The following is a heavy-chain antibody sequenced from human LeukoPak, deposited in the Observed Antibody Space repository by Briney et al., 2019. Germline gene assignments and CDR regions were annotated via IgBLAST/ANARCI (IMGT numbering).Heavy chain of an antibody. CDR3: ARHRAYSSSSPFDY. J-gene: IGHJ4*02. Sequence: SETLSLTRSVSGGSISSLYWSWLRQPPGKGLEWIGYIYYTASTNYNPSLKSRVTMFVDRSKNQFSLRLSSVTAAATAVYYCARHRAYSSSSPFDYWGQGTLVTVSS. CDR2: IYYTAST. V-gene: IGHV4-59*08. CDR1: GGSISSLY. D-gene: IGHD6-6*01.